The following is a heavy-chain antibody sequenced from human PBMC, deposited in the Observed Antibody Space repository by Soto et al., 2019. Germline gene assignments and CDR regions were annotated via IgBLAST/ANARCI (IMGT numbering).Heavy chain of an antibody. J-gene: IGHJ6*03. CDR1: GVSVSSNSAA. V-gene: IGHV6-1*01. CDR2: TYYRSRWYN. Sequence: PSQTLSLTCAISGVSVSSNSAAWNCIRLSPSRGLEWLARTYYRSRWYNDYAVSVRSRITVNPDTSKNQFSLQLTSVTPEDTAVYYFSGTASHQWYYMDVWGKGTTVIGSS. D-gene: IGHD1-7*01. CDR3: SGTASHQWYYMDV.